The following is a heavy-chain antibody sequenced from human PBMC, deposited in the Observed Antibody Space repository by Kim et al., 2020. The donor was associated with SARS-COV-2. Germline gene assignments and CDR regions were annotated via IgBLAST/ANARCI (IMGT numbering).Heavy chain of an antibody. CDR3: AKEGYCSGGSCHPHEVDY. J-gene: IGHJ4*02. V-gene: IGHV3-23*01. D-gene: IGHD2-15*01. Sequence: GGSLRLSCAASGFTFSSYAMSWVRQAPGKGLEWVSAISGSGGSTYYADSVKGRFTISRDNSKNTLYLQMNSLRAEDTAVYYCAKEGYCSGGSCHPHEVDYWGQGTLVTVSS. CDR2: ISGSGGST. CDR1: GFTFSSYA.